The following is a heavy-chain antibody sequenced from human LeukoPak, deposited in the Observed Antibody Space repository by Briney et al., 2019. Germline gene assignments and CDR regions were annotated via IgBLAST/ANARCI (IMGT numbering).Heavy chain of an antibody. D-gene: IGHD3-9*01. CDR3: ARDDDFHAGFWFDP. CDR2: IYYSGST. J-gene: IGHJ5*02. V-gene: IGHV4-39*02. Sequence: PSETLSLTCTVSGGSISSSSYYWGWIRQPPGKGLEWIGSIYYSGSTYYNPSLKSRVTISVDTSKNQFSLKLSSVTAADTAVYYCARDDDFHAGFWFDPWGQGTLVTVSS. CDR1: GGSISSSSYY.